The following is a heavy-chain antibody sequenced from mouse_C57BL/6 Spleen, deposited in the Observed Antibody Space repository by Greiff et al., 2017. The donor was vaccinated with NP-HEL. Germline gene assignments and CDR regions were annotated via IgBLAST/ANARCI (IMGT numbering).Heavy chain of an antibody. V-gene: IGHV5-16*01. CDR2: INYDGSST. Sequence: EVMLVESEGGLVQPGSSMKLSCTASGFTFSDYYMAWVRQVPEKGLEWVANINYDGSSTYYLDSLKSRFIISRDNAKNILYLQMSSLKSEDTATYYCARALPGYFDVWGTGTTVTVSS. CDR1: GFTFSDYY. J-gene: IGHJ1*03. CDR3: ARALPGYFDV.